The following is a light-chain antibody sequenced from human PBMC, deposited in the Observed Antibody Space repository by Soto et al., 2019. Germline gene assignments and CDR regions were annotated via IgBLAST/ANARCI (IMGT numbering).Light chain of an antibody. CDR2: WAS. CDR1: QSVLYSSNNKNY. V-gene: IGKV4-1*01. Sequence: DFVMTQSPDSLAVSLGERATINCKSSQSVLYSSNNKNYLAWYQEKPGQPPKLLIYWASTRESGVPDRFSGGGSGTDFTLTISSLQAEDVAVYYCQQYYRPPHTFGQGTKLEIK. J-gene: IGKJ2*01. CDR3: QQYYRPPHT.